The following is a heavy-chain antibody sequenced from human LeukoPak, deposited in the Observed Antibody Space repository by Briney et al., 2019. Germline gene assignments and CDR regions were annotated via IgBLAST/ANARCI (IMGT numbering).Heavy chain of an antibody. J-gene: IGHJ4*02. Sequence: ASVKVSCKASGGTFSSYAISWVRQAPGQGREWMGGIIPIFGTANYAQKFQGRVTITADESTSTAYMELSSLRSEDTAVYYCARTIAAAAAYDYWGQGTLVTVSS. CDR1: GGTFSSYA. CDR3: ARTIAAAAAYDY. CDR2: IIPIFGTA. V-gene: IGHV1-69*01. D-gene: IGHD6-13*01.